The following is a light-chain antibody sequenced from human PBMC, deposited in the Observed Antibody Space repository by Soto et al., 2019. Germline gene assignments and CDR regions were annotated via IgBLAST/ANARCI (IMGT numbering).Light chain of an antibody. J-gene: IGKJ4*01. CDR2: GAS. V-gene: IGKV3-20*01. CDR1: HSVPSSY. CDR3: PQYGSSPPGA. Sequence: EIGLTQASGTLSLSPGDRAPLSCRASHSVPSSYLARHQQQPGQAPSLLIYGASSRATGIPDRFSRSGSGTDVTLTITRLDPADFAVYYCPQYGSSPPGAFGGGTKVDIK.